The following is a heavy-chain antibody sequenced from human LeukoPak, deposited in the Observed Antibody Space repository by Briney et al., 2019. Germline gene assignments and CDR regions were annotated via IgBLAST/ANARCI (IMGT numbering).Heavy chain of an antibody. J-gene: IGHJ4*02. CDR1: GYTFTSYD. V-gene: IGHV1-18*01. CDR2: ISAYNGNT. Sequence: ASVKVSCKASGYTFTSYDISWVRQAPGQGLEWMGWISAYNGNTNYAQKLQGRVTMTTDTSTSTAYMELRSLRSDDTAVYYCARDRPRYYGSGSYYGWGQGTLVTVSS. D-gene: IGHD3-10*01. CDR3: ARDRPRYYGSGSYYG.